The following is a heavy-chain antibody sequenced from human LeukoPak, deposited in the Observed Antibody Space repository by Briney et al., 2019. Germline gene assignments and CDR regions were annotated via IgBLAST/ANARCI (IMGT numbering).Heavy chain of an antibody. V-gene: IGHV4-34*01. D-gene: IGHD6-19*01. CDR2: INHSGST. Sequence: PSETLSLTCAVYGGSFSGYYWSWIRQPPGKGLEWIGEINHSGSTNYNPSLKSRVTISVDTSKNQFSLKLSSVTAADTAVYYCARDPQSGYSSGWYVGWSDPWGQGTLVTVSS. J-gene: IGHJ5*02. CDR1: GGSFSGYY. CDR3: ARDPQSGYSSGWYVGWSDP.